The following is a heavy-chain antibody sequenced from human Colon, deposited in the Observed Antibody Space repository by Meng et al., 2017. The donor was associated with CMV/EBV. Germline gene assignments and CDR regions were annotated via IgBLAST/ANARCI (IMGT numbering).Heavy chain of an antibody. CDR2: IHQSGIT. J-gene: IGHJ4*02. Sequence: HVQQQQWAGGLFSPSKTLPLTCVVSGGSFSNYYWSWIRHSPGKGLEWIGDIHQSGITNHNPSLKSRVTISIDTSKNQFSLKLSSVTAADTALYYCAGGTYQAWEVLYFWGQGTLVTVSS. CDR1: GGSFSNYY. V-gene: IGHV4-34*01. D-gene: IGHD3-10*01. CDR3: AGGTYQAWEVLYF.